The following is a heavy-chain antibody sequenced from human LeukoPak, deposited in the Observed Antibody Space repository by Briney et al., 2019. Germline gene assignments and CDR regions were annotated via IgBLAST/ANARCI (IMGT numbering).Heavy chain of an antibody. V-gene: IGHV4-4*09. D-gene: IGHD6-13*01. CDR3: ARLGTAAEYMDV. Sequence: SETLSLTCTVSGGSISSYYWSWIRQPPGKGLEWIGYIYTSGSTNYNPSLKSRVTISVDTSKNQFSLKLSSVTAADTAVYYCARLGTAAEYMDVWGKGTTVTVSS. CDR1: GGSISSYY. J-gene: IGHJ6*03. CDR2: IYTSGST.